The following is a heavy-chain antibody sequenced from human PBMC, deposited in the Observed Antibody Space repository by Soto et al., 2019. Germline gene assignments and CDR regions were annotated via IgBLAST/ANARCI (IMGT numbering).Heavy chain of an antibody. J-gene: IGHJ3*02. D-gene: IGHD4-17*01. Sequence: QVQLVESGGGVVQPGRSLRLSCAASGFTFSSYGMHWVRQAPGKGLEWVAVISYDGSNKYYADSVKGRFTISRDNSKNTLYLQMYSLRAEDTAVYYCAKDQTYGSHAFDIWGQGTMVTVSS. CDR3: AKDQTYGSHAFDI. V-gene: IGHV3-30*18. CDR1: GFTFSSYG. CDR2: ISYDGSNK.